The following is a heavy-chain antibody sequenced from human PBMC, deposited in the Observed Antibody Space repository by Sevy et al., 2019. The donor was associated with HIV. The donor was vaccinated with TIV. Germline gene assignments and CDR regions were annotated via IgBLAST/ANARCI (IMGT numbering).Heavy chain of an antibody. D-gene: IGHD3-10*01. J-gene: IGHJ4*02. CDR2: ISYDGSNK. CDR3: ARDVSGDDNY. V-gene: IGHV3-30-3*01. Sequence: GGSLRLSCAASGFTFSSYAMHWVRQAPGKGLEWAAVISYDGSNKYYADSVKGRFTISRDNSKNTLYLQMNSLRAEDTAVYYCARDVSGDDNYWGQGTLVTVSS. CDR1: GFTFSSYA.